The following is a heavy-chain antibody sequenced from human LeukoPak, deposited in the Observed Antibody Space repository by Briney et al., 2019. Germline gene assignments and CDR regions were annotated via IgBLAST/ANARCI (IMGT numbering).Heavy chain of an antibody. CDR3: AXXXXXXXVWGSYPYYFDY. V-gene: IGHV4-34*01. CDR2: INHSGST. Sequence: SETLSLTCAVYGGSFSGYYWSWIRQPPGKGLEWIGEINHSGSTNYNPSLKSRVTISVDTSKNQFSLKLSSVTAADTAVYYCAXXXXXXXVWGSYPYYFDYWGQGTLVTVSS. CDR1: GGSFSGYY. D-gene: IGHD3-16*02. J-gene: IGHJ4*02.